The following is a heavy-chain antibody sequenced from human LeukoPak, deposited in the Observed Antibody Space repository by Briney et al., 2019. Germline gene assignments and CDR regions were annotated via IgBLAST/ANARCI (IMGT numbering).Heavy chain of an antibody. CDR2: IIPIFGTA. J-gene: IGHJ4*03. Sequence: SVKVSCKASGGTFSSYAISWVRQAPGQGLEWMGGIIPIFGTANYAQKFQGRVTITADESTSTAYMELSSLRSEDTAVYYCASGAQMGVYRSGSYLDYWGQGTLVTVSS. V-gene: IGHV1-69*01. D-gene: IGHD2-15*01. CDR3: ASGAQMGVYRSGSYLDY. CDR1: GGTFSSYA.